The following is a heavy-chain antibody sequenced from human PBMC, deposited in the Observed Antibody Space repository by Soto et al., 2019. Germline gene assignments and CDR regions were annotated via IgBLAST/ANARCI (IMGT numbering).Heavy chain of an antibody. D-gene: IGHD5-18*01. CDR2: ISYDGGEK. V-gene: IGHV3-30*18. CDR1: RFPFSTYG. Sequence: PGGSLRLSCAAARFPFSTYGMHWVRQAPGKGLEWVAVISYDGGEKYYADSVKGRFTISRYNYKNTLYLQMDSLRTEDTAVYFCAKDWRYNYDTDAFEIWGQGTMVTVSS. J-gene: IGHJ3*02. CDR3: AKDWRYNYDTDAFEI.